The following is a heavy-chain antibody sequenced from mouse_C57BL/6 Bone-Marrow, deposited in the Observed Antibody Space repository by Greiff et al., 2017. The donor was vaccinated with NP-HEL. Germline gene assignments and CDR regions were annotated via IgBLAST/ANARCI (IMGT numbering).Heavy chain of an antibody. V-gene: IGHV1-55*01. CDR2: IYPGSGST. J-gene: IGHJ3*01. CDR3: SRSGGYGAWFAY. Sequence: QVQLQQPGAELVKPGASVKMSCKASGYTFTSYWITWVKQRPGQGLEWIGDIYPGSGSTNYNEQFKSKATLTVDTSSSTAYMQLSSLTSEDSAVYYDSRSGGYGAWFAYWGQGTLVTVSA. CDR1: GYTFTSYW. D-gene: IGHD2-2*01.